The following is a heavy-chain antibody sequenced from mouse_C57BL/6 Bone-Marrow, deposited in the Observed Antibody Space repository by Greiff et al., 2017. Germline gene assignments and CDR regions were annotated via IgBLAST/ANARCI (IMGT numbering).Heavy chain of an antibody. D-gene: IGHD1-1*01. Sequence: EVKLQESGPGMVKPSQSLSLTCTVTGYSITSGYDWHWIRHFPGNKLEWMGYISYSGSTNYNPSLKSRISITHDTSKNHFFLKLNSVTTEDTATYYCATTVVRHAMDYWGQGTSVTVSS. CDR3: ATTVVRHAMDY. CDR2: ISYSGST. CDR1: GYSITSGYD. J-gene: IGHJ4*01. V-gene: IGHV3-1*01.